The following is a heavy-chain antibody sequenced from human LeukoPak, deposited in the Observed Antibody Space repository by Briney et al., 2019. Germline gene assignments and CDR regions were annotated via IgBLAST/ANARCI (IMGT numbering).Heavy chain of an antibody. CDR3: ARGLSVYYYYYFDF. CDR2: ISHDGTT. J-gene: IGHJ4*02. CDR1: DYSIGSGYS. V-gene: IGHV4-38-2*02. D-gene: IGHD3-22*01. Sequence: PSETLSLTCTVSDYSIGSGYSWGWIRQPPGKGLEWIATISHDGTTYYNPSLKSRVTMTLDTSRNQFSLRLSSVTAADTAVYYCARGLSVYYYYYFDFCGQGTLVTVSS.